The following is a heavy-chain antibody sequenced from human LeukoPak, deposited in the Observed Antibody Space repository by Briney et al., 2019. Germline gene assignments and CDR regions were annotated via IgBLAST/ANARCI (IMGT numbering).Heavy chain of an antibody. J-gene: IGHJ5*02. Sequence: SETLSLTCAVYGGSFSGYYWSWIRQPPGKGLEWIGEINHSGSTNYNPSLKSRVTISVDTSKNQFSLKLSSVTAADTAVYYCARHVYSSSWYRWFDPWGQGTLVTVSS. V-gene: IGHV4-34*01. CDR2: INHSGST. D-gene: IGHD6-13*01. CDR3: ARHVYSSSWYRWFDP. CDR1: GGSFSGYY.